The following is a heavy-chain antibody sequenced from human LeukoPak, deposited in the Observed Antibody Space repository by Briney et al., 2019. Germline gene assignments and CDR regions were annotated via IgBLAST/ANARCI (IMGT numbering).Heavy chain of an antibody. D-gene: IGHD1-1*01. CDR2: ISPTNGNT. CDR1: GYSFETSS. V-gene: IGHV1-18*01. J-gene: IGHJ3*02. CDR3: ARVRNSHNWRGALDI. Sequence: GASVKVSCKALGYSFETSSLTWVRQAPGQRPEWMGWISPTNGNTYYAQGLQGRVSMTTDTSTGTAYMELRSLRSDDTAVYYCARVRNSHNWRGALDIWGQGTMVAVS.